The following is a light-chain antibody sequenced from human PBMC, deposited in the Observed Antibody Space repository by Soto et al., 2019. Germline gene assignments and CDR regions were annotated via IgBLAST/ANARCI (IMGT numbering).Light chain of an antibody. J-gene: IGLJ3*02. V-gene: IGLV2-14*01. CDR3: SSYTSRISHGV. Sequence: QSALTQPASVSGSPGQSITISCSGTSSDVGGYKYVSWYQQPPGKAPKLMIYEVSHRPSGVSNRFSGTKSGNTASLNISGRPYEDEADCYCSSYTSRISHGVFGGGTQLTVL. CDR1: SSDVGGYKY. CDR2: EVS.